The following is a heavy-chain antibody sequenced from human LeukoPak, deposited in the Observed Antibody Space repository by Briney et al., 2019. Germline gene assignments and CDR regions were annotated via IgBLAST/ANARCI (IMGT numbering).Heavy chain of an antibody. J-gene: IGHJ2*01. D-gene: IGHD5-18*01. CDR3: ARGWGYSYGSDWYFDL. CDR1: GYTFTGYY. CDR2: FNPNSGGT. V-gene: IGHV1-2*02. Sequence: ASVKVSCKASGYTFTGYYMHWVRHAPGQGLEWMGWFNPNSGGTNYAQKFQGRATMTRDTSISTAYMELSRLRSDDTAVYYCARGWGYSYGSDWYFDLWGRGTLVTVSS.